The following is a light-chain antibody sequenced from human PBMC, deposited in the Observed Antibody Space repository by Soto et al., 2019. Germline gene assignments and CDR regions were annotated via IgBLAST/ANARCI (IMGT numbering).Light chain of an antibody. Sequence: SYELTQPPSVSVAPGQTARITCGGNNVGTKSVHWYQQKPGQAPVLVVYDDGDRPSGIPERFSGYNSENTATLTISRVDAGDEADYYCQVWHTTTSHWVFGGGTKLTVL. CDR2: DDG. CDR3: QVWHTTTSHWV. V-gene: IGLV3-21*02. J-gene: IGLJ3*02. CDR1: NVGTKS.